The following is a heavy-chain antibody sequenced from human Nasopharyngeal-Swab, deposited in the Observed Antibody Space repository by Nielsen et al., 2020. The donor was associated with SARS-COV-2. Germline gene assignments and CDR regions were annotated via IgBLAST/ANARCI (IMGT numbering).Heavy chain of an antibody. D-gene: IGHD6-19*01. CDR3: ARERLAVAGSFDY. Sequence: SETLSHTCTVSGGSISSSSYYWGWIRQPPGKGLEWIGSIYYSGSTYYNPSLKSRVTISVDTSKNQFSLKLSSVTAADTAVYYCARERLAVAGSFDYWGQGTLVTVSS. CDR2: IYYSGST. V-gene: IGHV4-39*02. J-gene: IGHJ4*02. CDR1: GGSISSSSYY.